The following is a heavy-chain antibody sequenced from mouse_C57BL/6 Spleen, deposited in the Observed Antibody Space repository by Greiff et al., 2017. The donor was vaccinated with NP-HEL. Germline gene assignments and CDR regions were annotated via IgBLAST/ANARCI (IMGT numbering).Heavy chain of an antibody. CDR3: ARRGHYYGSSYDAMNN. J-gene: IGHJ4*01. CDR2: INPNYGTT. V-gene: IGHV1-39*01. CDR1: GYSFTDYN. D-gene: IGHD1-1*01. Sequence: EVQLVESGPELVKPGASVKISCKASGYSFTDYNMNWVKQSNGKSLEWIGVINPNYGTTSYNQKFKGKATLTVDQSSSTAYMPLNSLTSEDSAVYYWARRGHYYGSSYDAMNNWGKGTSVTVSS.